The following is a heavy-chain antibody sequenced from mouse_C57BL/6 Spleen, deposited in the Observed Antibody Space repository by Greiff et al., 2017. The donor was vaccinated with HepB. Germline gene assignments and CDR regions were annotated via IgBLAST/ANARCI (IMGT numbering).Heavy chain of an antibody. Sequence: VQLQQSGPELVKPGASVKISCKASGYSFTGYYMNWVKQSPEKSLEWIGEINPSTGGTTYNQKFKAKATLTVDKSSSTAYMQHKSLTSEDSAVYYCARNDYYAMDYWCQGTSVTVSS. J-gene: IGHJ4*01. CDR3: ARNDYYAMDY. V-gene: IGHV1-42*01. CDR1: GYSFTGYY. CDR2: INPSTGGT.